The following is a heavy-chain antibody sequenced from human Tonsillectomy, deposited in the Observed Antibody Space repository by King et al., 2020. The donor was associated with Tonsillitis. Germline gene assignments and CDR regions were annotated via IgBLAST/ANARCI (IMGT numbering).Heavy chain of an antibody. CDR1: GYTFINYD. Sequence: VQLVESGAEVKKPGASVKVSCTASGYTFINYDITWVRQAPGQGLEWMGWISSYKGNTNYAQKLQGRVTMTTDASTSTAYMELRSLRSDDTAVYYCASGLSGDYVWGSYRFGGMDVWGQGTTVTVSS. CDR2: ISSYKGNT. D-gene: IGHD3-16*02. V-gene: IGHV1-18*04. J-gene: IGHJ6*02. CDR3: ASGLSGDYVWGSYRFGGMDV.